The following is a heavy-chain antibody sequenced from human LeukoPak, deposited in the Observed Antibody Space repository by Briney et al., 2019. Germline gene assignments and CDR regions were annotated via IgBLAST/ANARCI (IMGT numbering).Heavy chain of an antibody. CDR1: GFTFSRYA. Sequence: GGSLRLSCAASGFTFSRYAMSWVRQAPGKGLEWLSGISSNGGTTYYADSVRGRVTISRDNANNILHLQMDSLRAEYTAVYYCAKRRQIYSGWYLVDLDYWGQGTLVTVSS. CDR3: AKRRQIYSGWYLVDLDY. CDR2: ISSNGGTT. D-gene: IGHD6-19*01. V-gene: IGHV3-23*01. J-gene: IGHJ4*02.